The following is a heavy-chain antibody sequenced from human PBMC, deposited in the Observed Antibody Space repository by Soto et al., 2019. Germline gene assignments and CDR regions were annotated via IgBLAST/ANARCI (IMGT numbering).Heavy chain of an antibody. CDR2: IYYSGRT. CDR1: GVSISSGGYY. D-gene: IGHD2-21*02. Sequence: QVQLQESGPGLVESSQTLSLTCTVSGVSISSGGYYWGWIRQHPGKGLEWIGNIYYSGRTYYNPALKSRLLMSVDTSKNHFALTLTSVTAADTAMYFCASVVGGNSNYYFDHWGQGVLVTVSS. V-gene: IGHV4-31*03. CDR3: ASVVGGNSNYYFDH. J-gene: IGHJ4*02.